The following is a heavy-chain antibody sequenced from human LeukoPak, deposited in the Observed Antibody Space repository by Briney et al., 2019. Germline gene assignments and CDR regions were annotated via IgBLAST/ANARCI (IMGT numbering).Heavy chain of an antibody. V-gene: IGHV3-33*08. D-gene: IGHD3-22*01. Sequence: PGGSLRLSCAASGFTFSDYYMTWIRQAPGKGLEWVAVIWYDGSDKYYADSVKGRFSIPRDNSKNTLYLQMNSLRAEDTAVYYCARELPPVVNFYFDSWGQGTLVTVSS. CDR2: IWYDGSDK. J-gene: IGHJ4*02. CDR3: ARELPPVVNFYFDS. CDR1: GFTFSDYY.